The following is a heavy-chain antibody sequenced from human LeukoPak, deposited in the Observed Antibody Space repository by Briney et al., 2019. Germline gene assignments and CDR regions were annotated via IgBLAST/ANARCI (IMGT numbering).Heavy chain of an antibody. CDR3: ATFRGLIAVAGGTFDY. V-gene: IGHV3-23*01. D-gene: IGHD6-19*01. Sequence: GGSLRLSCAASGFTFSSYAMSWVRQAPGKGLEWVSAISGSGGSTYYADSVKGRFTISRDNSKNTLYLQMNSLRAEDTAVYYCATFRGLIAVAGGTFDYWGQGTLITVSS. CDR2: ISGSGGST. J-gene: IGHJ4*02. CDR1: GFTFSSYA.